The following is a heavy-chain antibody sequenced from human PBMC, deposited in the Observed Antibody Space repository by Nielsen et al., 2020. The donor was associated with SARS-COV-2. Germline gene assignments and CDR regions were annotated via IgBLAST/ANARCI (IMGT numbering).Heavy chain of an antibody. J-gene: IGHJ6*02. CDR1: GFTFSSYG. CDR3: AKAVAGTEGGMDD. D-gene: IGHD6-19*01. Sequence: GGSLRPSCAAFGFTFSSYGMHWVRQVPGKGLEWVAVISYDGSNKYYADSVKGRFTISRDNSKNTLYLQMNSLRAEDTAVHYCAKAVAGTEGGMDDWGQGTTVTVSS. V-gene: IGHV3-30*18. CDR2: ISYDGSNK.